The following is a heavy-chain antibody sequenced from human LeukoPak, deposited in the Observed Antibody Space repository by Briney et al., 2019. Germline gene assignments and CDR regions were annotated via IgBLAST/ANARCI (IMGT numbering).Heavy chain of an antibody. J-gene: IGHJ4*02. Sequence: ASVKVSCKASGYTFTGYYMHWVRQAPGQGLEWMGWINPNSGGTNYAQKFQGRVTMTRDTSISTAYMELSRLRSDDTAVYYCARGFYYGSGTSDYWGQGTLVTVSS. V-gene: IGHV1-2*02. CDR2: INPNSGGT. CDR1: GYTFTGYY. D-gene: IGHD3-10*01. CDR3: ARGFYYGSGTSDY.